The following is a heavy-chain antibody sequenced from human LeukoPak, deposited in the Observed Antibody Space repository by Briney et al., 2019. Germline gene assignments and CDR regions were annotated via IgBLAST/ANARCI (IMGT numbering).Heavy chain of an antibody. CDR2: IYHSGST. V-gene: IGHV4-39*07. CDR3: ARGGDYYDSSGYYDY. J-gene: IGHJ4*02. Sequence: PSETLSLTCTVSGGSISSGTYYWGWIRQPPGKGLEWIGSIYHSGSTYYNPSLKSRVTMSVDTSKNQFSLKLSSVTAADTAVYYCARGGDYYDSSGYYDYWGQGTLVTVSS. CDR1: GGSISSGTYY. D-gene: IGHD3-22*01.